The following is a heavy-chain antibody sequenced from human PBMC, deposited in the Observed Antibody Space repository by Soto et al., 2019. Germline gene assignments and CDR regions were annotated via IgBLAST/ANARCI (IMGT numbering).Heavy chain of an antibody. V-gene: IGHV3-30-3*01. Sequence: QVQLVESGGGVVQPGRSLRLSCAVSGFTFSSYAMHWVRQAPGKGPEWVAGMANDGSQIYYADSVKGRFTISRDNSKNTLYLQMNSLRVEDTAVYYCARGNRQNYRYYAMDVWGQGTTVTVS. CDR3: ARGNRQNYRYYAMDV. D-gene: IGHD1-1*01. J-gene: IGHJ6*02. CDR1: GFTFSSYA. CDR2: MANDGSQI.